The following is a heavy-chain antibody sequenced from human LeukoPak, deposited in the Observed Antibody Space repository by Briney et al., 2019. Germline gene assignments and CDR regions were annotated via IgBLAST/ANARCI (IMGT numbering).Heavy chain of an antibody. J-gene: IGHJ3*02. CDR3: ARRGITTRAAFDI. CDR2: IYYSGST. D-gene: IGHD1-14*01. CDR1: GVSISSSSYF. Sequence: PSETLSLTCAVSGVSISSSSYFWGWIRQPPGKGLEWIGSIYYSGSTSYNPSLKSRVTISVDTSKNQFSLKLSSVTAADTAVYYCARRGITTRAAFDIWGQGTMVIVSS. V-gene: IGHV4-39*01.